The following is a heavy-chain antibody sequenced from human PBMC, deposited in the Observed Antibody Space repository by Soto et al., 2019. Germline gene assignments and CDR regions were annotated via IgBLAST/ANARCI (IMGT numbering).Heavy chain of an antibody. Sequence: ASVKVSCKASGYTFTSYYMHWVRQAPGQGLEWMGIINPSGGSTSYAQKFQGRVTMTRDTSTSTVYMELSSLRSEDTAVYYCASSGWGYSSGRELNYWGQGTLVTVSS. CDR3: ASSGWGYSSGRELNY. J-gene: IGHJ4*02. CDR2: INPSGGST. D-gene: IGHD6-19*01. V-gene: IGHV1-46*01. CDR1: GYTFTSYY.